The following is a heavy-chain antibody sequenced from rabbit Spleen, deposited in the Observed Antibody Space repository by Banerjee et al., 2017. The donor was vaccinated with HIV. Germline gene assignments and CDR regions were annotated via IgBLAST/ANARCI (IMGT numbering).Heavy chain of an antibody. CDR1: GFSFSSSDY. CDR3: ARGSAAMTMVITGYYLNL. V-gene: IGHV1S40*01. D-gene: IGHD2-1*01. Sequence: QSLEESGGDLVKPGASLTLTCTASGFSFSSSDYMCWVRQAPGKGLEWISCIAGSSSGFTYSATWAKGRFTCSKTSSTTVTLQMTSLTVADTATYFCARGSAAMTMVITGYYLNLWGQGTLVTVS. CDR2: IAGSSSGFT. J-gene: IGHJ4*01.